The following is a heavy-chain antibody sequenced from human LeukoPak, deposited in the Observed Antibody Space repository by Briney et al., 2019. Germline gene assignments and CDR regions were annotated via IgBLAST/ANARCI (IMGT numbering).Heavy chain of an antibody. Sequence: SQTLSLTCAVYGGSFSGYYWSWIRQPPGKGLEWIGEINHSGSTNYNPSLKSRVTISVDTSKNQFSLKLNSVTAADTAVYYCARGAPKEIQLWLRLRGVAFEIWGQGTMVTVSS. D-gene: IGHD5-18*01. J-gene: IGHJ3*02. CDR3: ARGAPKEIQLWLRLRGVAFEI. CDR1: GGSFSGYY. V-gene: IGHV4-34*01. CDR2: INHSGST.